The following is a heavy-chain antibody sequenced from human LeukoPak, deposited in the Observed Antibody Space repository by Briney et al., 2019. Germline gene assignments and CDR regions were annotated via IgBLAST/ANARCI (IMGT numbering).Heavy chain of an antibody. V-gene: IGHV4-61*02. J-gene: IGHJ6*02. CDR2: IYTSGST. CDR1: GASISSGSYY. CDR3: ARDLRNGMDV. Sequence: SETLSLTCTVSGASISSGSYYWSWIRQPAGKGLEWVGRIYTSGSTNYNPSLKSRVTISVDTSKNQFSLKLSSVTAADTAVYYCARDLRNGMDVWGQGTTVTVSS.